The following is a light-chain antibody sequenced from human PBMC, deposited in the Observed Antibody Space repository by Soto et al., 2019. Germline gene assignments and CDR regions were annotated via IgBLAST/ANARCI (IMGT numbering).Light chain of an antibody. Sequence: QSVLTQPASVSGSPGQSIAISCTGTSSDVGAYNYVSWYQQHPGKAPKLMIHDVSNRPSGVSNRFSGSKSDNTASLTISGLQAEDEADYYYSSYTRSNTWVFGGGTKLTVL. CDR1: SSDVGAYNY. V-gene: IGLV2-14*01. CDR2: DVS. J-gene: IGLJ3*02. CDR3: SSYTRSNTWV.